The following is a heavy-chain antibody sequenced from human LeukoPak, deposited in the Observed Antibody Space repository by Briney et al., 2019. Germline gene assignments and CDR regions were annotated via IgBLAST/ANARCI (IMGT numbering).Heavy chain of an antibody. CDR1: GYTFTGYY. CDR3: ARGLGIAAAGPSP. Sequence: ASLKVSCKASGYTFTGYYMHWVRQAPGQGLEWMGRINLNRGGTNYAQKFQGRVTMTRDTFISTAYMGLSRLRSDDTAVYYCARGLGIAAAGPSPWGQGTLVTVSS. CDR2: INLNRGGT. D-gene: IGHD6-13*01. J-gene: IGHJ5*02. V-gene: IGHV1-2*06.